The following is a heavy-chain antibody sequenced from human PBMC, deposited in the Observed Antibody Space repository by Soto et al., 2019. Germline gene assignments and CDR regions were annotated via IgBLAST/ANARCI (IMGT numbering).Heavy chain of an antibody. J-gene: IGHJ5*02. D-gene: IGHD2-8*01. CDR3: ARRHGTSPGCIRFNR. Sequence: PSETLYLTCAVSGGSISSGGYSWSWIRQPPGKGLEWIGYIYHSGSTYYNPSLKSRVTMSVDTSKKQLSLSLRSVTATDTPVYYCARRHGTSPGCIRFNRWGHGNLVTFCS. V-gene: IGHV4-30-2*01. CDR2: IYHSGST. CDR1: GGSISSGGYS.